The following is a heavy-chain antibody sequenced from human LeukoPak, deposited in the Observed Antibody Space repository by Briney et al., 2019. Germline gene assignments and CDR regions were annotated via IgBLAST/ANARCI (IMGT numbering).Heavy chain of an antibody. CDR3: ASIAAAVTQGGATDY. V-gene: IGHV1-46*01. CDR1: GYTFTSYY. D-gene: IGHD6-13*01. Sequence: ASVKVSCKASGYTFTSYYMHWVRQAPGQGLEWLGIINPSGGSTSYAQKFQGRVTMTRDTSTSTVYMELSRLRSDDTAVYYCASIAAAVTQGGATDYWGQGTLVTVSS. CDR2: INPSGGST. J-gene: IGHJ4*02.